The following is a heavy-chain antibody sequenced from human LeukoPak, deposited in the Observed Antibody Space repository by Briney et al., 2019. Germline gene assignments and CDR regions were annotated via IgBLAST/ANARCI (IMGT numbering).Heavy chain of an antibody. Sequence: ASVKVSCKASGYTFTGYYMHWVRQAPGQGLEWMGWINPNSGGTNYAQKFQGRVTMTRDTSISTAYMELSRLRSDDTAVYYCARDTGRLQYYYYGMDVWGQGTTVTVSS. D-gene: IGHD2-8*02. J-gene: IGHJ6*02. V-gene: IGHV1-2*02. CDR1: GYTFTGYY. CDR2: INPNSGGT. CDR3: ARDTGRLQYYYYGMDV.